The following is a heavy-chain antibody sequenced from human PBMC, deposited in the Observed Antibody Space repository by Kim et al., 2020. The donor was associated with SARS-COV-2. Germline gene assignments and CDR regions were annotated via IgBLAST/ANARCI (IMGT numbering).Heavy chain of an antibody. J-gene: IGHJ6*02. V-gene: IGHV3-21*01. CDR2: ISSSSSYI. CDR3: THYYGSGSYASYYYYGMDV. Sequence: LSLTCAASGFTFSSYSMNWVRQAPGKGLEWVSSISSSSSYIYYADSVKGRFTISRDNAKNSLYLQMNSLRAEDTAVYYCTHYYGSGSYASYYYYGMDVWGQGTTVTVSS. CDR1: GFTFSSYS. D-gene: IGHD3-10*01.